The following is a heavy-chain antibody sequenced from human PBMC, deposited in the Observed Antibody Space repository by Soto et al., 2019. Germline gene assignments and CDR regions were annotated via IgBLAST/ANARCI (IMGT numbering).Heavy chain of an antibody. Sequence: QVQLQESGPGLVKPSQTLSLTCTVSGGSFSSGGYYWGWVRQRPGKGLEWVGHVYYRGSTYYDPSITSRVTIAIDTSRNQFSLNLSSVAAADSAVYYCARGWYGDYEFDAFDIWGQGTLVTVSS. J-gene: IGHJ3*02. CDR2: VYYRGST. CDR1: GGSFSSGGYY. CDR3: ARGWYGDYEFDAFDI. V-gene: IGHV4-31*03. D-gene: IGHD4-17*01.